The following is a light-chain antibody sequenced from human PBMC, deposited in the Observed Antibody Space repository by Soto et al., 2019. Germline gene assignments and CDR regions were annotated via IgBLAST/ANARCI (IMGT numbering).Light chain of an antibody. V-gene: IGKV1-39*01. CDR1: QNISTY. CDR2: AAS. J-gene: IGKJ4*01. CDR3: QQSYSTPLS. Sequence: DIQMTQSPSSLSASVGDRVTITCRASQNISTYLNWYQQKPGKAPELLIYAASSLQSGVPSRFSGSGSGTDFTLTISSLQPEDFATYYCQQSYSTPLSFGGGTRVEIK.